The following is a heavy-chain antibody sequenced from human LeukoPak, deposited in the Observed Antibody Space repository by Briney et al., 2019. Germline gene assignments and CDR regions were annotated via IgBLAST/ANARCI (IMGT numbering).Heavy chain of an antibody. D-gene: IGHD2-2*01. V-gene: IGHV3-23*01. CDR3: ARGYCTSTSCPWSFDY. Sequence: SGGSLRLSCAASGFTFSSYAMSWVRQAPGKGLEWVSGISGIGGSASYADSVKGRFTIFRDNSKNTLYLQMNSLRAEDTAVYFCARGYCTSTSCPWSFDYWGQGTLVSVSS. J-gene: IGHJ4*02. CDR1: GFTFSSYA. CDR2: ISGIGGSA.